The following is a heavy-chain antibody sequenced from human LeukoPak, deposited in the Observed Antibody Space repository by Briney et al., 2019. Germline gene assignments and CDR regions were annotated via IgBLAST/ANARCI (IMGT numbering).Heavy chain of an antibody. CDR3: TRPYYYDSSGYPDY. CDR2: IYHSGST. J-gene: IGHJ4*02. V-gene: IGHV4-38-2*02. CDR1: GYSISSGYY. Sequence: SETLSLTCTVSGYSISSGYYWGWIRQPPGKGLEGIGSIYHSGSTYYNPSLKSRVTISVDTSKNQFSLKLTSVTAADTAVYYCTRPYYYDSSGYPDYWGQGTLSPSPQ. D-gene: IGHD3-22*01.